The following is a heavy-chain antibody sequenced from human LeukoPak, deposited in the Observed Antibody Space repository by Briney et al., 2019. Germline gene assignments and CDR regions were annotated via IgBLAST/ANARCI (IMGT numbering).Heavy chain of an antibody. D-gene: IGHD3-22*01. Sequence: PSETLSLTCAVYGGSFSGYYWSWIRQPPGKGLEWIGEINHSGSTNYNPSLKSRVTISVDTSKNQFSLNLSSVTAADTAVYYCASKTTYYYDSSGAEAFDIWAKGQWSPSL. V-gene: IGHV4-34*01. CDR1: GGSFSGYY. CDR2: INHSGST. CDR3: ASKTTYYYDSSGAEAFDI. J-gene: IGHJ3*02.